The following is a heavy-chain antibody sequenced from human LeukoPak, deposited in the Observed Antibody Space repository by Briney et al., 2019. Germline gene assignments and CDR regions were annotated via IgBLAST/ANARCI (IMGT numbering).Heavy chain of an antibody. J-gene: IGHJ3*02. CDR3: ASGPRPWQQLVQDDAFDI. CDR1: GGSISSSSYY. Sequence: PSETLSLTCTVSGGSISSSSYYWGWIRQPPGKGLEWIGSIYYSGSSYYNPSLKSRVTISVDTSKNQFSLKLSSVTAADTAVYYCASGPRPWQQLVQDDAFDIWGQGTMVTVSS. V-gene: IGHV4-39*01. D-gene: IGHD6-13*01. CDR2: IYYSGSS.